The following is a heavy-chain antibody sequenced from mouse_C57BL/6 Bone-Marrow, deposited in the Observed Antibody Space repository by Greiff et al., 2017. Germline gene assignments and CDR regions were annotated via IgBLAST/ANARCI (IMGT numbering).Heavy chain of an antibody. V-gene: IGHV1-15*01. CDR1: GYTFTDYE. Sequence: ESGAELVRPGASVTLSCKASGYTFTDYEMHWVKQTPVHGLEWIGAIDPETGGTAYNQKFKGKAILTADKSSSTAYMELRSLTSEDSAVYYCAREFYYYGSSYEGYFDYWGQGTTLTVSS. CDR2: IDPETGGT. J-gene: IGHJ2*01. D-gene: IGHD1-1*01. CDR3: AREFYYYGSSYEGYFDY.